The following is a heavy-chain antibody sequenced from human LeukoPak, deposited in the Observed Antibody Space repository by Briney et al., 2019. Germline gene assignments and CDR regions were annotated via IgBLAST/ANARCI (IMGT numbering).Heavy chain of an antibody. CDR3: ARGAYSGYDSVSYWFGP. V-gene: IGHV1-69*04. CDR1: GGTFSSYA. CDR2: IIPILGIA. J-gene: IGHJ5*02. D-gene: IGHD5-12*01. Sequence: ASVKVSCKASGGTFSSYAISWVRQAPGQGLEWMGRIIPILGIANYAQKFQGRVTITADKSTSTAYMELSSLRSEDTAVYYCARGAYSGYDSVSYWFGPWGQGTLVTVSS.